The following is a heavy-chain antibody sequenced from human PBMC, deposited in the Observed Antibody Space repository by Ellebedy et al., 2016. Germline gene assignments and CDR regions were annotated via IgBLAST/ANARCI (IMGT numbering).Heavy chain of an antibody. J-gene: IGHJ4*02. CDR2: ISPSSITI. D-gene: IGHD1-1*01. V-gene: IGHV3-48*03. CDR3: ARGTGHFDY. CDR1: GFTFSSYS. Sequence: GGSLRLXCAASGFTFSSYSMTWVRQAPGKGLEWVTYISPSSITISYTDSVKGRFTISRDNAKNSLYLQLNSLRVEDTAVYFCARGTGHFDYWGQGTLVTVSS.